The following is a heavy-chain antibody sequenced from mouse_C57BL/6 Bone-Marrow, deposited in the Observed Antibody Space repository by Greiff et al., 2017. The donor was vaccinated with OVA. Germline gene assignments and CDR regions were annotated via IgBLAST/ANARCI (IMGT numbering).Heavy chain of an antibody. Sequence: EVKLVESGGGLVKPGGSLKLSCAASGFTFSSYAMSWVRQTPEKRLEWVATISDGGSYTYNPDNVKGRFTISRDNAKNNLYLQMSHLKSEDTAMYYCARHYGNSFAYWGQGTLVTVSA. V-gene: IGHV5-4*03. D-gene: IGHD2-1*01. CDR3: ARHYGNSFAY. J-gene: IGHJ3*01. CDR2: ISDGGSYT. CDR1: GFTFSSYA.